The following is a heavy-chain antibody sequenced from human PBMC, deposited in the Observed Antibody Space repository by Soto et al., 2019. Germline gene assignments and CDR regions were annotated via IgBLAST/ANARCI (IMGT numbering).Heavy chain of an antibody. CDR3: ARVNCSGGSCLRLAHYFDY. CDR2: IYYSGST. V-gene: IGHV4-31*03. Sequence: PSETLSLTCTVSGGSISSGGYYWSWIRQHPGKGLEWIGYIYYSGSTYYNPSLKSRVTISVDTSKNQFSLKLSSVTAADTAVYYCARVNCSGGSCLRLAHYFDYWGQGTLVTVSS. CDR1: GGSISSGGYY. D-gene: IGHD2-15*01. J-gene: IGHJ4*02.